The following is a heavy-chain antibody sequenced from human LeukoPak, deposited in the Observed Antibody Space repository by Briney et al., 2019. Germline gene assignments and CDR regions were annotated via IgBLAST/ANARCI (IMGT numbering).Heavy chain of an antibody. CDR1: GFTFSSYS. CDR2: ISRSSSTI. J-gene: IGHJ1*01. D-gene: IGHD3-22*01. CDR3: AKGNSGSYSAEYFQH. V-gene: IGHV3-48*04. Sequence: PGGSLRLSCAASGFTFSSYSMNRVRQAPGKGLEWVSYISRSSSTIYYADSVEGRFTISRDNAKNSLFLQMNSLRAEDMALYYCAKGNSGSYSAEYFQHWGQGTLVTVSS.